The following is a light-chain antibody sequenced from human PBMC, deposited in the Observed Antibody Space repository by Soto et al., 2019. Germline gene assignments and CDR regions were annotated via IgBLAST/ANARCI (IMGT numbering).Light chain of an antibody. CDR3: QQYGSSPLT. CDR2: DAS. J-gene: IGKJ4*01. CDR1: QSVSRH. Sequence: EIVLTQSPATLSLSPGERATLSCRASQSVSRHLAWYQQKPGQAPRLLIYDASSRATGIPDRFGGSGSGTDFTLTISRLEPEDFAVYYCQQYGSSPLTFGGGTKVDIK. V-gene: IGKV3-20*01.